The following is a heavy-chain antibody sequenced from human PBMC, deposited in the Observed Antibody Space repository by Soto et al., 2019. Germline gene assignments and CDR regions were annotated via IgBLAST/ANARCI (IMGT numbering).Heavy chain of an antibody. J-gene: IGHJ6*02. CDR1: GVSISSGSYY. CDR2: IFYTGTT. Sequence: SETLSLTCTVSGVSISSGSYYWSWIRQHPGKGLEWIGSIFYTGTTYYNLSLKSRITISMDTSENQFSLKLSSVTAADTAVYCCARRASSPSLYYYYGVDVWGQGTTVTVSS. V-gene: IGHV4-31*02. CDR3: ARRASSPSLYYYYGVDV. D-gene: IGHD6-19*01.